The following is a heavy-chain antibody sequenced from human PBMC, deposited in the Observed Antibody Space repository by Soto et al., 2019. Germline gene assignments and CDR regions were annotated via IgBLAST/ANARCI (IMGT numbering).Heavy chain of an antibody. J-gene: IGHJ6*02. V-gene: IGHV1-18*01. CDR2: VSGYSGHS. D-gene: IGHD6-6*01. Sequence: QVHLVQSGAEVKKPGASVKVSCKASNETLTTYGISWVRQAPGQGLEWMGWVSGYSGHSSSAQEFQERVIMTTDTSTNPAYMELRSPTSDDSAVYFCARDSSSSGYYYGMDVWGQGTTVTVSS. CDR3: ARDSSSSGYYYGMDV. CDR1: NETLTTYG.